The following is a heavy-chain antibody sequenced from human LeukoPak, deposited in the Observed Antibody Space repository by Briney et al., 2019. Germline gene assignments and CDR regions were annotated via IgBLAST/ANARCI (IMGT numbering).Heavy chain of an antibody. J-gene: IGHJ4*02. CDR2: ISSSSSYI. D-gene: IGHD3-3*01. Sequence: PGGSLRLSCAASGFTFSSYSMNWVRQAPGKGLEWVSSISSSSSYIYYADSVKGRFTISRDNAKNSLYLQMNSLRAEDTAVYYCARDRGFLEWLLPYYFDYWGQGTLVTVSS. CDR1: GFTFSSYS. V-gene: IGHV3-21*01. CDR3: ARDRGFLEWLLPYYFDY.